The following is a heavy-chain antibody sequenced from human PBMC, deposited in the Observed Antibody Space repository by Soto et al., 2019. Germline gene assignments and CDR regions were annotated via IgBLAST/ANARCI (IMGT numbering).Heavy chain of an antibody. Sequence: SVKVSCKASGCTFSSYAISWVRQAPGQGLEWMGGIIPIFGTANYAQKFQGRVTITADESTSTAYMELSSLRSEDTAVYYCAMTFRGAPSGWFDPWGQGTLVTVSS. V-gene: IGHV1-69*13. J-gene: IGHJ5*02. CDR2: IIPIFGTA. CDR3: AMTFRGAPSGWFDP. D-gene: IGHD3-16*01. CDR1: GCTFSSYA.